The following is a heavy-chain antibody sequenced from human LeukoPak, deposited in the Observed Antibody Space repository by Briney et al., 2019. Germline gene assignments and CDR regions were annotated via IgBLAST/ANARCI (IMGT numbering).Heavy chain of an antibody. V-gene: IGHV3-23*01. CDR3: AKNGHYYDSSGSLGDHDY. Sequence: GGSLRLSCAASGFTFTSYAMSWVRQAPGTGLEWVSVISDSGVSTYYADSVKGRLTISRDNSKNTVYLQMKSLKVEDTAVYYCAKNGHYYDSSGSLGDHDYWGQGTLVTVSS. J-gene: IGHJ4*02. CDR1: GFTFTSYA. D-gene: IGHD3-22*01. CDR2: ISDSGVST.